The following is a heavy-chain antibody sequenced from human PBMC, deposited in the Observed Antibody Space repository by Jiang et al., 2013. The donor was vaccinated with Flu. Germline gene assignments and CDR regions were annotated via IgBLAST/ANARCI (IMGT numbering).Heavy chain of an antibody. CDR3: ARDPGDYNGNYWYFNL. J-gene: IGHJ2*01. CDR1: GYSFTDYF. Sequence: SGAEVKKPGASVKVSCRASGYSFTDYFLHWVRQAPGQGLEWMGWSDPRSGMTSYVQKFQGRVTFTRDTSITTAYMELSGLTSDDTAVYFCARDPGDYNGNYWYFNLWGRGTRVTVSS. D-gene: IGHD4-17*01. CDR2: SDPRSGMT. V-gene: IGHV1-2*02.